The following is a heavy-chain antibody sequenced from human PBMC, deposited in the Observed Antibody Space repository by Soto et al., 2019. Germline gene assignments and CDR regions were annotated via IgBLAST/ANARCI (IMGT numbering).Heavy chain of an antibody. CDR2: IIPIFGTP. Sequence: QVQLVQSGAEVKKPGSSVKVSCKASGGIFSTYAISWLRQAPGQGLEWMGGIIPIFGTPNYAQRFQGRDTITADESTSTAYMELSRLRSEDTAVYYCARDRDDYGSGNYYNRFDFWGQGTLVTVSS. J-gene: IGHJ4*02. CDR3: ARDRDDYGSGNYYNRFDF. D-gene: IGHD3-10*01. V-gene: IGHV1-69*01. CDR1: GGIFSTYA.